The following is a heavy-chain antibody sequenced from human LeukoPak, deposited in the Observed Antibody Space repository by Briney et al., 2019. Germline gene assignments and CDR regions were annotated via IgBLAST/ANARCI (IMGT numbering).Heavy chain of an antibody. D-gene: IGHD2-2*01. V-gene: IGHV3-30*02. CDR1: GFTFSSYG. CDR2: IRYDGSNK. J-gene: IGHJ4*02. CDR3: AKGGVPAALFDY. Sequence: GGSLRLSCAASGFTFSSYGTHWVRQAPGKGLEWVAFIRYDGSNKYYADSVKGRFTISRDNSKNTLYLQMNSLRAEDTAVYYCAKGGVPAALFDYWGQGTLVTVSS.